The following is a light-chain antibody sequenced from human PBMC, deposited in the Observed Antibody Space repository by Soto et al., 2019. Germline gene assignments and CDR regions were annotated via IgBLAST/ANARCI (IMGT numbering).Light chain of an antibody. CDR3: QQSYSSPRT. V-gene: IGKV1-39*01. Sequence: DIQMTQSPSSLSASVGDRVTITCRTSQSISSYLNWYQQKPGKAPKLLIYAASSLQSGVPSRFSGSGSGTDFPTTISRLQPEDFATYYWQQSYSSPRTFGPGTKGEIK. J-gene: IGKJ1*01. CDR2: AAS. CDR1: QSISSY.